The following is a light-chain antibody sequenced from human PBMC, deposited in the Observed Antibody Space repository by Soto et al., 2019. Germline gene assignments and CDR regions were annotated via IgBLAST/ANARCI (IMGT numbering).Light chain of an antibody. V-gene: IGKV3-20*01. Sequence: LPQSVGTVSLEPVERATLSCRASQSVSSSYLAWYQQKPGQAPRLLSYGASSRATGIPDRFSGSGSGTDFALTISRLEPADVAVYYCQKYGSSPPWTFGQGTKVDI. J-gene: IGKJ1*01. CDR2: GAS. CDR1: QSVSSSY. CDR3: QKYGSSPPWT.